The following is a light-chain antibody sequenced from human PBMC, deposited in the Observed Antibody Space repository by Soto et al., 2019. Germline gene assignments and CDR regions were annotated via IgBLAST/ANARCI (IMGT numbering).Light chain of an antibody. CDR1: QDIDNY. V-gene: IGKV1-33*01. CDR2: AAS. CDR3: QQHDTRPTMT. Sequence: IQVTKSPSSLSASVVVSVNITYRASQDIDNYFNCYHHRPADAPPLLIYAASYLETAVSTGFSGSGSGTAFSFTITNLRPAESGTYYCQQHDTRPTMTFGQGTRLEIK. J-gene: IGKJ5*01.